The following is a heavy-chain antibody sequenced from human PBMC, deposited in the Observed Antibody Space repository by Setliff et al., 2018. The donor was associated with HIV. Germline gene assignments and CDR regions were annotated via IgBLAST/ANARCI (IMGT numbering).Heavy chain of an antibody. CDR2: FYTSGST. CDR1: GGSISSYY. Sequence: PSETLSLTCTVSGGSISSYYWSWIRQPAGKGLEWIGRFYTSGSTNYNPSLKRRVTMSVDTSKNQFSLKVRYVTAADTAIYYCAREIWGQVAHVPYGMDVWGQGTTVTVSS. V-gene: IGHV4-4*07. CDR3: AREIWGQVAHVPYGMDV. J-gene: IGHJ6*02. D-gene: IGHD5-12*01.